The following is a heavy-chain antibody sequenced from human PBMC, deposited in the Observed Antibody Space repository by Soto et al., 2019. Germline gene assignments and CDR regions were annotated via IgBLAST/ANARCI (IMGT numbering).Heavy chain of an antibody. CDR1: GYTFTSYY. J-gene: IGHJ5*02. Sequence: EASVKVSCKASGYTFTSYYMHWVRQAPGQGLEWMGIINPSGGSTSYAQKFQGRVTMTRDTSTSTVYMELSSLRSEDTAVYYCARDTCTVTTFDWFDPWGQGTLVTVSS. V-gene: IGHV1-46*01. CDR3: ARDTCTVTTFDWFDP. D-gene: IGHD4-4*01. CDR2: INPSGGST.